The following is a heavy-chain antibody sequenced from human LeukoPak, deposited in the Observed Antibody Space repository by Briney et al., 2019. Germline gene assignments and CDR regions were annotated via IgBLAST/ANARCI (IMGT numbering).Heavy chain of an antibody. D-gene: IGHD5-24*01. V-gene: IGHV5-51*01. CDR1: GYSFTSYW. Sequence: GESLKISCKGSGYSFTSYWIGWVRQMPGKGLKWMGIIYPGDSDARYSPSFQGQVTISADKSISTASLQWSSLKASDTAMYYCARGEVEMATIKPRAFDYWGQGTLVTVSS. CDR2: IYPGDSDA. CDR3: ARGEVEMATIKPRAFDY. J-gene: IGHJ4*02.